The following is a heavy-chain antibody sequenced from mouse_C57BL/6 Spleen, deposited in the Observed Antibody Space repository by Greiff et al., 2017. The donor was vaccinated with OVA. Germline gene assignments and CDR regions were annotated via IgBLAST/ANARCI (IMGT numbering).Heavy chain of an antibody. CDR2: ISDGGSYT. D-gene: IGHD2-4*01. J-gene: IGHJ2*01. V-gene: IGHV5-4*01. CDR1: GFTFSSYA. CDR3: AREDYDYLYFDY. Sequence: EVMLVESGGGLVKPGGSLKLSCAASGFTFSSYAMSWVRQTPEKRLEWVATISDGGSYTYYPDNVKGRFTISRDNAKNNLYLQMSHLKSEDTAMYYCAREDYDYLYFDYWGQGTTLTVSS.